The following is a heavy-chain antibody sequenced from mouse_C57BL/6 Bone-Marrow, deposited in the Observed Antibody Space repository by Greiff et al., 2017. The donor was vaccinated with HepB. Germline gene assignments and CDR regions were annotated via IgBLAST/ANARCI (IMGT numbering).Heavy chain of an antibody. D-gene: IGHD1-1*01. CDR2: IYPGDGDT. V-gene: IGHV1-80*01. J-gene: IGHJ1*03. Sequence: VQLQESGAELVKPGASVKISCKASGYAFSSYWMNWVKQRPGKGLEWIGQIYPGDGDTNYNGKFKGKATLTADKSSSTAYMQLSSLTSEDSAVYFCARGAHYYYGSSPYWYFDVWGTGTTVTVSS. CDR1: GYAFSSYW. CDR3: ARGAHYYYGSSPYWYFDV.